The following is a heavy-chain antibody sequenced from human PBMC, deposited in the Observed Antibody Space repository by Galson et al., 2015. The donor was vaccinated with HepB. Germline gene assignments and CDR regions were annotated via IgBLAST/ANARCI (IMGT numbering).Heavy chain of an antibody. V-gene: IGHV3-73*01. CDR3: TCIYGDYAGY. CDR2: IKSKANNYAT. Sequence: ALRLSCAASGFTFSGSAMHWVRQASGTGLEWVGRIKSKANNYATAYAASVKGRFTMSRDDSKNTAYLQTNSLKTEDTAVYYCTCIYGDYAGYWGQGTLVTVSS. J-gene: IGHJ4*02. D-gene: IGHD4-17*01. CDR1: GFTFSGSA.